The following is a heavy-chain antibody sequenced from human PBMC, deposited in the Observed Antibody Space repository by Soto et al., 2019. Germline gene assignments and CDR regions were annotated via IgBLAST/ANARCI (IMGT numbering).Heavy chain of an antibody. Sequence: ASVKVSCKASGYTFTSYYMHWVRQAPGQGLEWMGIINPSGGSTSYAQKFQGRVTMTRDTSTSTVYMELSSLRSEDTAVYYCARDSPSAEAGNGFDPWGQGTLVTVSS. CDR3: ARDSPSAEAGNGFDP. CDR2: INPSGGST. CDR1: GYTFTSYY. V-gene: IGHV1-46*01. J-gene: IGHJ5*02.